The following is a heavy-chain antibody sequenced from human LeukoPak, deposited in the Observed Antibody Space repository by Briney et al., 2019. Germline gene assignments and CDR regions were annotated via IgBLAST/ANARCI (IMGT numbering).Heavy chain of an antibody. CDR3: ACTVTINYDYYYYYMDV. J-gene: IGHJ6*03. D-gene: IGHD4-11*01. Sequence: PGGSLRLSCAASGFTFDDYGMSWVRQAPGKGLEWVSGINWNGGSAGYADSVKGRFTISRDNAKNSLYLQMNSLRAEDTALYYCACTVTINYDYYYYYMDVWGKGTTVTVSS. CDR2: INWNGGSA. V-gene: IGHV3-20*04. CDR1: GFTFDDYG.